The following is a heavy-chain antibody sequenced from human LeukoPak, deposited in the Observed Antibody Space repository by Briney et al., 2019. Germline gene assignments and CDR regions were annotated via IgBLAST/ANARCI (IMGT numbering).Heavy chain of an antibody. CDR1: GGSINSGRYY. Sequence: SETLSLTRAVSGGSINSGRYYWGWIRQPPGKGLEWIGSIFYSGSTYYNPSLKSRVTISVGTSKNQFSLKLSSVTAADTAVYYCARRKAYCSGSLCYADYWGQGSLVTVSS. J-gene: IGHJ4*02. CDR3: ARRKAYCSGSLCYADY. D-gene: IGHD2-15*01. V-gene: IGHV4-39*01. CDR2: IFYSGST.